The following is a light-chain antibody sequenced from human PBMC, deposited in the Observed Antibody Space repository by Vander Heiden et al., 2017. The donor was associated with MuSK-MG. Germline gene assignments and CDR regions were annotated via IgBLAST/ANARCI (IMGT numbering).Light chain of an antibody. V-gene: IGKV1-39*01. J-gene: IGKJ2*01. CDR1: QFIDNY. Sequence: DIQMTQSPSSLSASVGDRVTITCRASQFIDNYLNWYQQMPGRAPKLLVFSASGVQSVVPSRFSGSGSETELTLTISSLQPEDSATYYCQQSYRIPPTFGQGTKLEIK. CDR2: SAS. CDR3: QQSYRIPPT.